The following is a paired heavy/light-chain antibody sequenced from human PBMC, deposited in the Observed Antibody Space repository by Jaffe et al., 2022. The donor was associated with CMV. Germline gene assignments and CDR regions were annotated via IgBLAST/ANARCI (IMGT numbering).Light chain of an antibody. CDR3: QQYYSYPSIT. V-gene: IGKV1-8*01. CDR2: AAS. Sequence: AIRITQSPSSLSASTGDRVTITCRASQGISSYLAWYQQKPGKAPKLLIYAASTLQSGVPSRFSGSGSGTDFTLTISCLQSEDFATYYCQQYYSYPSITFGPGTKVDIK. CDR1: QGISSY. J-gene: IGKJ3*01.
Heavy chain of an antibody. V-gene: IGHV4-59*08. CDR2: IYYSGST. J-gene: IGHJ6*03. CDR3: ARHAMGLPVTPSYYYYYMDV. Sequence: QVQLQESGPGLVKPSETLSLTCTVSGGSISSYYWSWIRQPPGKGLEWIGYIYYSGSTNYNPSLKSRVTISVDTSKNQFSLKLSSVTAADTAVYYCARHAMGLPVTPSYYYYYMDVWGKGTTVTVSS. CDR1: GGSISSYY. D-gene: IGHD4-4*01.